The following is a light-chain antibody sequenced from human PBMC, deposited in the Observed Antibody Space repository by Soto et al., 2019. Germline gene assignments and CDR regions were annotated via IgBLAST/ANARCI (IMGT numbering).Light chain of an antibody. Sequence: NFMLTQPHSVSESPGKTVTISCTGSSGSIASNYVQWYQQRPGSAPTTVIYKDDQRPPGVPDRFSGSIDSSSNSASLTISGLKTEDGADYYCQSYDSSNHVVFGGGTKLTVL. J-gene: IGLJ2*01. CDR3: QSYDSSNHVV. CDR1: SGSIASNY. V-gene: IGLV6-57*02. CDR2: KDD.